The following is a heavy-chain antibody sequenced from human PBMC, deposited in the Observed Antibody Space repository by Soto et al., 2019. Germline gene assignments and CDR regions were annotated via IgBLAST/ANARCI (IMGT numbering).Heavy chain of an antibody. CDR1: GYTFTSYG. CDR2: INAANGDT. J-gene: IGHJ5*02. CDR3: VRRHVSATGIDWFDP. D-gene: IGHD6-13*01. V-gene: IGHV1-3*01. Sequence: ASVKVSCKASGYTFTSYGIHWVREAPGQRLEWMGWINAANGDTKYSPKFQGRVTITRDTSASTAYMELSSLRSEDTAVYYCVRRHVSATGIDWFDPWGQGTLVTVSS.